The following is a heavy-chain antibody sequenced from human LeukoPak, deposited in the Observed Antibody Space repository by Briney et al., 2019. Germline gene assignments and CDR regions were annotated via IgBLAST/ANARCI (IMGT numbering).Heavy chain of an antibody. Sequence: ASVKVSCKASGYTFTGYYMHWVRQAPGQGLEWMGWINPNSGGTNYAQKFQGRVTMTRDTSISTAHMELSRLRSDDTAVYYCARDLLDSSGGVKYYYYGMDVWGQGTTVTVSS. V-gene: IGHV1-2*02. D-gene: IGHD3-22*01. CDR1: GYTFTGYY. J-gene: IGHJ6*02. CDR3: ARDLLDSSGGVKYYYYGMDV. CDR2: INPNSGGT.